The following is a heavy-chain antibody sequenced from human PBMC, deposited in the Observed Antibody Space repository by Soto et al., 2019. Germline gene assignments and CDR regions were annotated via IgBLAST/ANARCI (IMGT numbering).Heavy chain of an antibody. J-gene: IGHJ6*02. V-gene: IGHV1-69*13. Sequence: SVKVSCKASGGTFSSYAISWVRQAPGQGLEWMGGIIPIFGTANYAQKFQGRVTITADESTSTAYMELSSLRSEDTAVYYCARINIVVVRDYYGMDVWGQGTTVTVSS. CDR3: ARINIVVVRDYYGMDV. CDR2: IIPIFGTA. D-gene: IGHD2-15*01. CDR1: GGTFSSYA.